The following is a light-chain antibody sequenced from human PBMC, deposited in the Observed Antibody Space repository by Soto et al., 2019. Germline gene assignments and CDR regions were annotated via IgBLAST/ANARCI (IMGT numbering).Light chain of an antibody. J-gene: IGKJ1*01. CDR1: QSVNSF. CDR2: GAS. CDR3: HHYVGSPWT. Sequence: EIVLTQSPGTLSLSPGERATLSCRASQSVNSFLAWFQQKPGQAPRLLIYGASSRATGVPDRFSGSGSETDFTLTITRLEPEDFAVYYCHHYVGSPWTFGQGTKVENK. V-gene: IGKV3-20*01.